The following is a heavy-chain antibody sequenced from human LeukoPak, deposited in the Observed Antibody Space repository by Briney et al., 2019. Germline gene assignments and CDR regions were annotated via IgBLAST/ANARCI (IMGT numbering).Heavy chain of an antibody. Sequence: PGGSLRLSCAASGFIFNDHYIDWVRQAPGKGLEWVAVISYDGSNKYYADSVKGRFTISRDNSKNTLYLQMNSLRAEDTAVYYCARDGGSGWTYGMDVWGQGTTVTVSS. CDR3: ARDGGSGWTYGMDV. CDR2: ISYDGSNK. D-gene: IGHD6-19*01. CDR1: GFIFNDHY. J-gene: IGHJ6*02. V-gene: IGHV3-30-3*01.